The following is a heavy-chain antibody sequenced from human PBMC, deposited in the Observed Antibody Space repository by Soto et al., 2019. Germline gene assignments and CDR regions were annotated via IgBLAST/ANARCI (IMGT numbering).Heavy chain of an antibody. Sequence: TGGSLRLSCAASGFTFTTYAMGWVRQAPGKGLEWVSSISSSSSYIYYADSVKGRFTISRDNAKNSLYLQMNSLRAEDTAVYYCARASDIVVNPYYFDYWGQGTLVTVSS. J-gene: IGHJ4*02. CDR2: ISSSSSYI. V-gene: IGHV3-21*01. CDR3: ARASDIVVNPYYFDY. CDR1: GFTFTTYA. D-gene: IGHD5-12*01.